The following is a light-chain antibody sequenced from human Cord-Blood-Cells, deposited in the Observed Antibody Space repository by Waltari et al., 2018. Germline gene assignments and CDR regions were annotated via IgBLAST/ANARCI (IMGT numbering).Light chain of an antibody. CDR3: CSYAGSSTLV. Sequence: QSALTQPASVSGSPGQSITISCTGTSSDVGSYNLVSWYQQHPGKAPKLMINEVSKRPSGVSNRFSGSKSGNTASLTISGLQDEDEADYYCCSYAGSSTLVFGGGTKLTVI. CDR2: EVS. J-gene: IGLJ3*02. CDR1: SSDVGSYNL. V-gene: IGLV2-23*02.